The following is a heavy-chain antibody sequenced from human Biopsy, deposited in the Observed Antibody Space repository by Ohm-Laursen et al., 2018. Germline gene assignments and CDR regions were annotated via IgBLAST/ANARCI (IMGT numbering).Heavy chain of an antibody. V-gene: IGHV1-69*06. Sequence: ASVNASRTAPGGTFSIYGVNWVRQAPGQGLEWLGGNIPILGTGNYAQKFQDRVTVAADTSTSTATMELRSLRSDDTAVYYCATKLTGYFHHWGQGTLVIVSS. D-gene: IGHD3-9*01. CDR2: NIPILGTG. J-gene: IGHJ1*01. CDR1: GGTFSIYG. CDR3: ATKLTGYFHH.